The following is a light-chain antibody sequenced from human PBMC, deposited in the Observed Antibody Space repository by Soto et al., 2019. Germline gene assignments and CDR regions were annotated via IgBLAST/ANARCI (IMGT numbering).Light chain of an antibody. CDR1: QNIKKY. Sequence: IQMTQSPSSLSASVGDRVTITSRASQNIKKYLNSYQQKPGKPPNLLIYTASCLQVGLPSRFSGTGSWTDFTLTITSLQPEDSATYYCQQSFGTPLTFGGGTKVDIK. CDR2: TAS. J-gene: IGKJ4*01. V-gene: IGKV1-39*01. CDR3: QQSFGTPLT.